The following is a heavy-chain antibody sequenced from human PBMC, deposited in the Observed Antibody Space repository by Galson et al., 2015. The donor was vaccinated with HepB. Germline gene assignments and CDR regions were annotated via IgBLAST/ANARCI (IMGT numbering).Heavy chain of an antibody. J-gene: IGHJ6*02. D-gene: IGHD3-3*01. Sequence: SVKVSCKASGYTFTSYDINWVRQATGQGLEWMGWMNPNSGNTGYAQKFQGRVTMTRNTSISTAYMELSSLRSEDTAVYYCARARGRMTIFGVVIPYYYYGMDVWGQGTTVTVSS. CDR1: GYTFTSYD. CDR3: ARARGRMTIFGVVIPYYYYGMDV. CDR2: MNPNSGNT. V-gene: IGHV1-8*01.